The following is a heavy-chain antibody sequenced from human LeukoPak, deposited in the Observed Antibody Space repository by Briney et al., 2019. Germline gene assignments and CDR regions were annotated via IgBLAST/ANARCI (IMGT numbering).Heavy chain of an antibody. D-gene: IGHD4/OR15-4a*01. CDR2: ISSSSSYI. CDR3: ARANNFDY. V-gene: IGHV3-21*01. CDR1: GFTFSSYS. Sequence: PGGSLRLSCAASGFTFSSYSMNWVRQAPGKGLEWVSSISSSSSYIYYADSVKGRFTISRDNAKNTLYLQMNNLKAEDTAVYYCARANNFDYWGQGTLVTVSS. J-gene: IGHJ4*02.